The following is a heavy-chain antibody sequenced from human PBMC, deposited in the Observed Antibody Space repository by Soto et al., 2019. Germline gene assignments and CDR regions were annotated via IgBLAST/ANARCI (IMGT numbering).Heavy chain of an antibody. Sequence: QVQLVESGGGVVQPGRSLRLSCAASVFRFSPYGMHWVRQAPGKGLEWVALIYFDGSNKYYSDSVKGRFTISRDNSNNTLHFQMNSLRAEDTDTYYCVRDIWDTSGWYFDYWRQGALVTVSS. V-gene: IGHV3-33*01. CDR2: IYFDGSNK. CDR1: VFRFSPYG. CDR3: VRDIWDTSGWYFDY. D-gene: IGHD6-19*01. J-gene: IGHJ4*02.